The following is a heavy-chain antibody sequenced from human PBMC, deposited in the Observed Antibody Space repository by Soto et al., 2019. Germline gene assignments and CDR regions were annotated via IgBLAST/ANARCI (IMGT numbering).Heavy chain of an antibody. CDR2: ISGSGGST. Sequence: GGSLRLSCAASGFTFSSYAMSWVRQAPGKGLEWVSAISGSGGSTYYADSVKGRFTISRDNSKNTLYLQMNSLRAEDTAVYYCAKDLGEQEYYYYGMDVWGQGTTVTVSS. D-gene: IGHD1-26*01. J-gene: IGHJ6*02. CDR3: AKDLGEQEYYYYGMDV. CDR1: GFTFSSYA. V-gene: IGHV3-23*01.